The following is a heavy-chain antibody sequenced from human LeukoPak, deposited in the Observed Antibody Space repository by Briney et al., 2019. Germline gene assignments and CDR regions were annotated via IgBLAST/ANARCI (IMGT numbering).Heavy chain of an antibody. CDR3: VRGGTYYLPY. D-gene: IGHD1-26*01. V-gene: IGHV4-59*11. J-gene: IGHJ4*02. Sequence: SETLSLTCTVSGGSISSHFWSWIRQPPGKGLEWIGYIFYSGTTKYNPSLRSRVTMSADTSKNQFSLKLSSVTAADTAVYYCVRGGTYYLPYWGQGILVTVSS. CDR1: GGSISSHF. CDR2: IFYSGTT.